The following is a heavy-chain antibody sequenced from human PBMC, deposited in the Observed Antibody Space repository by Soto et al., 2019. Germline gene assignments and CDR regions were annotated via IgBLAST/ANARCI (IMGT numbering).Heavy chain of an antibody. V-gene: IGHV3-30-3*01. Sequence: GGSLRLSCAASGFTFSSYAMHWVRQAPGKGLEWVAVISYDGSNKYYADSVKGRFTISRDNSKNTLYLQMNSLRAEDTAVYYCARDFGYFDWFLHFDYWGQGTLVTVSS. CDR3: ARDFGYFDWFLHFDY. CDR2: ISYDGSNK. D-gene: IGHD3-9*01. J-gene: IGHJ4*02. CDR1: GFTFSSYA.